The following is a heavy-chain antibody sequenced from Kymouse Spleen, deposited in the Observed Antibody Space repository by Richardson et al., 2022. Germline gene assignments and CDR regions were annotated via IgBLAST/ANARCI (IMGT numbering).Heavy chain of an antibody. J-gene: IGHJ6*02. D-gene: IGHD3-9*01. V-gene: IGHV4-4*02. Sequence: QVQLQESGPGLVKPSGTLSLTCAVSGGSISSSNWWSWVRQPPGKGLEWIGEIYHSGSTNYNPSLKSRVTISVDKSKNQFSLKLSSVTAADTAVYYCARDRDDILTGYYYYYYYGMDVWGQGTTVTVSS. CDR2: IYHSGST. CDR3: ARDRDDILTGYYYYYYYGMDV. CDR1: GGSISSSNW.